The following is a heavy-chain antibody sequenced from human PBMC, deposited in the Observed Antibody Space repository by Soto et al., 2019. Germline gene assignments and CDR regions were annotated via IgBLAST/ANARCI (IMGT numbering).Heavy chain of an antibody. Sequence: GEALKISCKGSGYSFTSYWIGWVRQMPGKGLEWMGIIYPGDSDTKYNPSFQGQVTISADKSITTTYLRWTSLKASDTAIYYCAASIFYYGMDVWGQGTTVTVSS. CDR1: GYSFTSYW. CDR3: AASIFYYGMDV. J-gene: IGHJ6*02. V-gene: IGHV5-51*01. CDR2: IYPGDSDT.